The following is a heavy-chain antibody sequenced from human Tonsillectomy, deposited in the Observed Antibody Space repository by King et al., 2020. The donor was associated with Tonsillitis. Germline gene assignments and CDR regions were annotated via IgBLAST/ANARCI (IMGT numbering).Heavy chain of an antibody. CDR1: GFTFSSYW. V-gene: IGHV3-74*01. CDR3: AREGRYYGGNSFDY. D-gene: IGHD4-23*01. J-gene: IGHJ4*02. CDR2: INSDGRST. Sequence: VQLVESGGGLVQPGGSLRLSCAASGFTFSSYWMHWVRQAPGKGLVWVSRINSDGRSTSYADSVKGRFIISRDNAKNTLYLQMNSLRAEDTAVYYCAREGRYYGGNSFDYWGQGTLVTVSS.